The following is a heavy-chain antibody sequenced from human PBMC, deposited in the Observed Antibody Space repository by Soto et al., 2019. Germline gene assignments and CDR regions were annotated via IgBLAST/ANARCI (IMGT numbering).Heavy chain of an antibody. CDR1: GFTFSSYG. D-gene: IGHD4-4*01. J-gene: IGHJ6*02. Sequence: QVQLVESGGGVVQPGRSLRLSCAASGFTFSSYGMHWVRQAPGKGLEWVAVISYDGSNKYYADSVKGRFTISRDNSKNPLYLQMNSLRAEDTAVYYCAKDPTTKIPYYYYYGMDVWGQGTTVTVSS. CDR3: AKDPTTKIPYYYYYGMDV. CDR2: ISYDGSNK. V-gene: IGHV3-30*18.